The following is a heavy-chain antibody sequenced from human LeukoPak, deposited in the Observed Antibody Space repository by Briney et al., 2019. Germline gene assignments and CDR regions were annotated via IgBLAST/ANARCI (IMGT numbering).Heavy chain of an antibody. Sequence: GGSLRLSCAASGFTFNNYAMSWVHQPPGRGLEWVSLISGSGGSTYYADSVKGRFTISRDNSKNTLYLQMNSLRADDTAVYYCAKALRNYVSYWYFDLWGRGTLVTVSS. J-gene: IGHJ2*01. CDR2: ISGSGGST. V-gene: IGHV3-23*01. D-gene: IGHD3-10*02. CDR1: GFTFNNYA. CDR3: AKALRNYVSYWYFDL.